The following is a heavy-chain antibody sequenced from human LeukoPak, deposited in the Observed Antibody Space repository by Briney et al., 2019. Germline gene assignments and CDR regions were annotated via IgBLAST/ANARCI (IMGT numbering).Heavy chain of an antibody. Sequence: PGRSLRLSCAASGFTFSSYAMHWVRQAPGKGLEWVAVISYDGSNKYYADSVKGRFTISRDNSKNTLYLQMNSLRAEDTAVYYCARSAAGAKFDYWGQGTLVTVSS. J-gene: IGHJ4*02. CDR2: ISYDGSNK. CDR1: GFTFSSYA. D-gene: IGHD6-13*01. V-gene: IGHV3-30*04. CDR3: ARSAAGAKFDY.